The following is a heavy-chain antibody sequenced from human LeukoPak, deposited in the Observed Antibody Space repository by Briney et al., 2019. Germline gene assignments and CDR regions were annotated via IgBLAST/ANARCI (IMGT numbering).Heavy chain of an antibody. D-gene: IGHD6-13*01. CDR1: GGSISSSSYY. CDR3: ARDLYSSSWGDAFDI. J-gene: IGHJ3*02. CDR2: IYYSGST. V-gene: IGHV4-39*07. Sequence: PSETLSLTCTVSGGSISSSSYYWGWIRQPPGKGLEWIGSIYYSGSTYYNPSLKSRVTISVDTSKNQFSLKLSSVTAADTAVYYCARDLYSSSWGDAFDIWGQGTMVTVSS.